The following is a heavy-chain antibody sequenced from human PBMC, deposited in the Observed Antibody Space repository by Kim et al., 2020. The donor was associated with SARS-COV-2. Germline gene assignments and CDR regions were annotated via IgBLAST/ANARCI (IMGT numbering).Heavy chain of an antibody. CDR1: GFTFSSYA. J-gene: IGHJ4*02. V-gene: IGHV3-30*04. CDR3: ASSKIAEAVSVRVVLRFDY. D-gene: IGHD3-10*01. Sequence: GGSLRLSCAASGFTFSSYAMHWVRQAPGKGLEWVAVISYDGSNKYYVDSVKGRFTISRDNSKNTLYLQMNSLRAEDTAVYYCASSKIAEAVSVRVVLRFDYWGQGTLVTVSS. CDR2: ISYDGSNK.